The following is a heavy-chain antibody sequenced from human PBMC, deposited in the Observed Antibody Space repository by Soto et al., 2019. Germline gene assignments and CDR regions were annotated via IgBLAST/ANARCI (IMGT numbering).Heavy chain of an antibody. CDR1: GFSLSTSGLG. J-gene: IGHJ4*02. CDR3: AHRSQILDY. CDR2: IYWDEVK. V-gene: IGHV2-5*02. Sequence: QITLTESGPTLVKPTQTLTLTCTFSGFSLSTSGLGVGWIRQPPGTALEWLALIYWDEVKRYSPSLKSRLTISKDTSKNQVVLTLPNMDPMDTATYSSAHRSQILDYWGKGILVTVSS. D-gene: IGHD2-15*01.